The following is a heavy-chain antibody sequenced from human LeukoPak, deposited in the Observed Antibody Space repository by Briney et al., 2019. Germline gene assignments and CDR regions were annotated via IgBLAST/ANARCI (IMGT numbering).Heavy chain of an antibody. J-gene: IGHJ4*02. CDR3: ARDNDPRDPPHFDY. CDR1: GGTFSSYA. D-gene: IGHD3-16*01. V-gene: IGHV1-69*06. Sequence: GASVKVSCKASGGTFSSYAISWVRQAPGQGLEWMGGIIPIFGTANYAQKFRGRVTITADKSTRTAYMELSSLRSEDTAVYYCARDNDPRDPPHFDYWGQGTLVTVSS. CDR2: IIPIFGTA.